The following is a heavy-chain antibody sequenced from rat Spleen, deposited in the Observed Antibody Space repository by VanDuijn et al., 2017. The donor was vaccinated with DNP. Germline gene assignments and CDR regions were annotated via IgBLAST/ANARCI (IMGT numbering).Heavy chain of an antibody. J-gene: IGHJ2*01. D-gene: IGHD1-6*01. CDR3: ARQRVMYTTATGFAY. V-gene: IGHV5-25*01. CDR2: ISTSGGRT. CDR1: GFTFSNPD. Sequence: EVQLVESGGGLVRPGRSMKLSCAASGFTFSNPDMAWVRQAPTKGLEWVASISTSGGRTYYRDSVKGRFTISRDNAKSCLYLHMNSLKSEDTATYYCARQRVMYTTATGFAYWGQGVMVTVSS.